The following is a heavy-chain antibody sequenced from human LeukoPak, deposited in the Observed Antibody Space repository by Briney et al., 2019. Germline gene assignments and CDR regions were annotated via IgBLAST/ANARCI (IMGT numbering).Heavy chain of an antibody. CDR1: GFTFSRYA. J-gene: IGHJ3*02. Sequence: GRSLRLSCAASGFTFSRYAMHWVRQAPGKGLEWVAVISYDGSNKYYADSVKGRFTISRDNSKSTLYLQMNSLRAEDTAVYYCARDGSFRDYYGTGSYYRAFDIWGQGTMVTVSS. D-gene: IGHD3-10*01. CDR2: ISYDGSNK. V-gene: IGHV3-30*04. CDR3: ARDGSFRDYYGTGSYYRAFDI.